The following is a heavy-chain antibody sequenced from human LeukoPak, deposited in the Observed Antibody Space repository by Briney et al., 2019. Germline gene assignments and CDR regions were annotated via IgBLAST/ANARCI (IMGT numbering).Heavy chain of an antibody. CDR2: IPYDGSNK. CDR3: AKDRMVYYGGNCYMDV. D-gene: IGHD4-23*01. Sequence: GGSLRLSCAASGFTFSSYGMHWVRQAPGKGLEWVTFIPYDGSNKYYADSVKGRFTISRDNSKNTLYLQMNSLRAEDTAVYYCAKDRMVYYGGNCYMDVWGKGTTVTVSS. CDR1: GFTFSSYG. V-gene: IGHV3-30*02. J-gene: IGHJ6*03.